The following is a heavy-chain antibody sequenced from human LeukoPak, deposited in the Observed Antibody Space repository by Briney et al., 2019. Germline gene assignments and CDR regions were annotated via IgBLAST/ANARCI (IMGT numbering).Heavy chain of an antibody. CDR3: AKRTGRDTREY. J-gene: IGHJ4*02. CDR1: GFTFRSYG. CDR2: ISYDGSQK. D-gene: IGHD5-18*01. V-gene: IGHV3-33*05. Sequence: GGSLRLSCAASGFTFRSYGMHWVRRAPGKGLEWVAVISYDGSQKYFSDSVKGRFTISRDNSKNTLYLQMNSLRAEDTAVYYCAKRTGRDTREYWGQGTLVTVSS.